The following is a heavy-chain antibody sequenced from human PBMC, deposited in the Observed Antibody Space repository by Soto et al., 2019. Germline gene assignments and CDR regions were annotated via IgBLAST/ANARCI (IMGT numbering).Heavy chain of an antibody. D-gene: IGHD6-19*01. Sequence: ASVKVSCKASGYTFTGYYMHWVRQAPGQGLEWMGWINPNSGGTNYAQKFQGRVTMTRDTSISTAYMELSRLRSDDTAVYYCARAASYSSGWYLSDYWGQGTLVTVSS. V-gene: IGHV1-2*02. CDR3: ARAASYSSGWYLSDY. CDR1: GYTFTGYY. CDR2: INPNSGGT. J-gene: IGHJ4*02.